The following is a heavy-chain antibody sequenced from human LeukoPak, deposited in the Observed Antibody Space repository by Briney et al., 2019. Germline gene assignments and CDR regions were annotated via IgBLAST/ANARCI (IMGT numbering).Heavy chain of an antibody. CDR2: INPNSGGT. CDR3: ARGVSRYYYYYMDV. D-gene: IGHD5/OR15-5a*01. CDR1: GYTFTGYY. Sequence: ASVKVSCKASGYTFTGYYMHWVRQAPGQGLEWVGWINPNSGGTNYAQKFQGRVTMTRDTSISTAYMELSRLRSDDTAVYYCARGVSRYYYYYMDVWGKGTTVTVSS. V-gene: IGHV1-2*02. J-gene: IGHJ6*03.